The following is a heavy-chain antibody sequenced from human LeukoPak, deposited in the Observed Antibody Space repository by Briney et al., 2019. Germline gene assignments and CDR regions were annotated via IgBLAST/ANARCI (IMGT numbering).Heavy chain of an antibody. D-gene: IGHD3-10*01. Sequence: SVKVSCKASGGTFSSYAISWVRQAPGQGLEWMGGIIPIFGTANCAQKLQGRVTITTDESTSTAYMELSSLRSEDTAVYYCARVAGRVGWFDPWGQGTLVTVSS. CDR2: IIPIFGTA. V-gene: IGHV1-69*05. CDR3: ARVAGRVGWFDP. J-gene: IGHJ5*02. CDR1: GGTFSSYA.